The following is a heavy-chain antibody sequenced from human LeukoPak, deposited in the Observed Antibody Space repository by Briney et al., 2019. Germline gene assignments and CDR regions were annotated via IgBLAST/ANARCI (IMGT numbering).Heavy chain of an antibody. CDR2: IYDSGST. J-gene: IGHJ6*02. Sequence: SETLSLTCTVSGGSVSSYYWSWIRQPPGKGLEWIGYIYDSGSTNYNPSLKSRVTISVDTSKNQFSLKLSSVTAADTAVYYCARGGSGYDSFYYYGMDVWGQGTTVTVSS. CDR3: ARGGSGYDSFYYYGMDV. D-gene: IGHD5-12*01. CDR1: GGSVSSYY. V-gene: IGHV4-59*02.